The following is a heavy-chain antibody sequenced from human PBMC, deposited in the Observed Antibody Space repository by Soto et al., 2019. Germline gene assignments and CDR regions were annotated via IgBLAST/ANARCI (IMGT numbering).Heavy chain of an antibody. CDR1: GYSFTSYW. D-gene: IGHD4-4*01. CDR2: IDPSDSYT. V-gene: IGHV5-10-1*01. CDR3: ARHSSNSQSPGNGTDV. J-gene: IGHJ6*02. Sequence: GESLKISWKGSGYSFTSYWISWVRRMPGKGLEWMGRIDPSDSYTNYSPSFQGHVTISADKSISTAYLQWSSLKASDTAMYYCARHSSNSQSPGNGTDVWGQGTTVTVSS.